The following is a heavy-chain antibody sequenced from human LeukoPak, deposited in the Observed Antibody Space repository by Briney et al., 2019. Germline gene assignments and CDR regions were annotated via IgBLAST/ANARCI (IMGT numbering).Heavy chain of an antibody. V-gene: IGHV3-23*01. CDR3: AKDRTYSSSAPSGY. Sequence: GGSLRLSCEASGFTFGNYDISWVRQAPGKGLEWVATISGSGDNTHYIDSVKGRFTISRDNSKNTLYLQMNSLRVDDTAVYYCAKDRTYSSSAPSGYWGQGTLVTVSS. CDR2: ISGSGDNT. J-gene: IGHJ4*02. CDR1: GFTFGNYD. D-gene: IGHD6-6*01.